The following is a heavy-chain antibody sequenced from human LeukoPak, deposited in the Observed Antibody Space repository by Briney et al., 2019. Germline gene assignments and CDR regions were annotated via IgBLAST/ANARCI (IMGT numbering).Heavy chain of an antibody. CDR2: IRYDGSNK. CDR1: GFTFSSYS. D-gene: IGHD6-13*01. CDR3: AKAARAAAGPVDAFDI. Sequence: GGSLRLSCAASGFTFSSYSMNWVRQAPGKGLEWVAFIRYDGSNKYYADSVKGRFTISRDNSKNTLYLQMNSLRAEDTAVYYCAKAARAAAGPVDAFDIWGQGTMVTVSS. J-gene: IGHJ3*02. V-gene: IGHV3-30*02.